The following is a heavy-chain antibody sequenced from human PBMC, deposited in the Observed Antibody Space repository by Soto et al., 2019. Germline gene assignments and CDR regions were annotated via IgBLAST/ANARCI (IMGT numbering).Heavy chain of an antibody. J-gene: IGHJ6*02. CDR3: AHDATEYYGSGSYPASAYYYGMDV. V-gene: IGHV2-5*02. Sequence: QITLKESGPTLVKPTQTLTLTCTFSGFSLSTSGVGVGWIRQPPGKALEWLALIYWDDDKRYSPSLKSRLTITKDTSKNQVVLTMTNMDPVDTATYYCAHDATEYYGSGSYPASAYYYGMDVWGQGTTVTVSS. CDR2: IYWDDDK. CDR1: GFSLSTSGVG. D-gene: IGHD3-10*01.